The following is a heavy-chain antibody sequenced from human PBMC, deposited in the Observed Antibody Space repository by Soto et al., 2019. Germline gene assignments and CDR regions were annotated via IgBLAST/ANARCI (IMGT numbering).Heavy chain of an antibody. J-gene: IGHJ6*02. CDR2: MNPDSENT. D-gene: IGHD3-10*01. CDR1: GYTFTNYD. CDR3: TRAQFEFGAYFGLDV. V-gene: IGHV1-8*01. Sequence: QVHLVQSGAEVKQPGASVRVSCKASGYTFTNYDITWVRQATGHGLEWMGWMNPDSENTGSPQKFQGRVTMTVNTSINAAYMELTSLRSEDTAGYYCTRAQFEFGAYFGLDVGGQGTTVTVSS.